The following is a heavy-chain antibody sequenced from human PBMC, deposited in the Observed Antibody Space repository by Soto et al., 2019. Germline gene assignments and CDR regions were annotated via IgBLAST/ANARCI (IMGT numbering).Heavy chain of an antibody. CDR3: ASVRKDSSSSHYLYYYYYYMDV. Sequence: QVQLQQWGAGLLKPSETLSLTCAVYGGSFSGYYWSWIRQPPGKGLEWSGEINHSGSTNYNPSLKSRVTISVDTSKNQFSLKLSSVTAADTAVYYCASVRKDSSSSHYLYYYYYYMDVWGKGTTVTVSS. J-gene: IGHJ6*03. D-gene: IGHD6-6*01. V-gene: IGHV4-34*01. CDR1: GGSFSGYY. CDR2: INHSGST.